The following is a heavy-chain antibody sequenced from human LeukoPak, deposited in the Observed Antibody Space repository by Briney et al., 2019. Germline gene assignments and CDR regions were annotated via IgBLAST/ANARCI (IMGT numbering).Heavy chain of an antibody. CDR3: ARPNYVSTLYNAYSKFAL. V-gene: IGHV3-7*01. CDR2: INQDGSDK. Sequence: TGGSLRLSCAASGFPFSGCWMTWVRQAPGKGPEWVANINQDGSDKNYVDSVKSRFTISRDNAKNSLYLQMNGLRADDTAVYYSARPNYVSTLYNAYSKFALWGRVTLVTVSS. D-gene: IGHD3-10*01. CDR1: GFPFSGCW. J-gene: IGHJ2*01.